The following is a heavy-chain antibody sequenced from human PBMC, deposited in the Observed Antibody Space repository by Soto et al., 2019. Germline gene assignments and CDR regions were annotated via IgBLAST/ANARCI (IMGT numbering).Heavy chain of an antibody. CDR2: IYSGGST. CDR1: GFTVSSNY. V-gene: IGHV3-53*01. J-gene: IGHJ6*02. Sequence: GGSLRVSCAASGFTVSSNYMSWGRQAPGKGLEWVSVIYSGGSTYYADSVKGRFTISRDNSKNTLYLQMNSLRAEDTAVYYCARDWTAASGFYDYGMDIWGQGTTVTVSS. D-gene: IGHD6-13*01. CDR3: ARDWTAASGFYDYGMDI.